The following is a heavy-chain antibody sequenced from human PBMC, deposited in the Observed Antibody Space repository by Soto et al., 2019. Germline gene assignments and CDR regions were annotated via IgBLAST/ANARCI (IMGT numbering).Heavy chain of an antibody. CDR1: GGTFSSYA. CDR2: IIPIFGTA. CDR3: ASRLIAAQGFDC. Sequence: SVKVSCKASGGTFSSYAISWVRQAPGQGLEWMGGIIPIFGTANYAQKFQGRVTITADESTSTAYMELGSLRVEDTAVYYCASRLIAAQGFDCWGQGTLVTVSS. V-gene: IGHV1-69*13. D-gene: IGHD2-8*01. J-gene: IGHJ4*02.